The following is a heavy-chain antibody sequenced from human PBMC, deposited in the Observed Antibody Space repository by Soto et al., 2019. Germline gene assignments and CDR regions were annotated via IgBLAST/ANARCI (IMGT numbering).Heavy chain of an antibody. CDR2: IYYNGNT. J-gene: IGHJ4*02. CDR3: TRANWYSEY. V-gene: IGHV4-59*11. CDR1: GGSISNHY. D-gene: IGHD7-27*01. Sequence: QVQLQESGPGLVKPSETLSLTCTVSGGSISNHYWSWIRQPPGKGLEWIGYIYYNGNTNYNPSPKSRVTMSVDTSKNQISLKLSSVTAADTAVYYFTRANWYSEYWGQGTLVTVSS.